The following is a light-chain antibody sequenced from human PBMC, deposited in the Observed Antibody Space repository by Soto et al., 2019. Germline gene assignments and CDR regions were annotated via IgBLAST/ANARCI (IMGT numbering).Light chain of an antibody. V-gene: IGLV2-14*01. Sequence: QSALTQPASGSGSPGQSIPISCTGTGSDVGGYNDVSWYQQHPGKAPKLVIYEVPPRPSGVSNRFSGSRSGNTASLTISGLQADDEADYYCSSFTSSHTLPYVFGNGTKVTVL. CDR1: GSDVGGYND. J-gene: IGLJ1*01. CDR2: EVP. CDR3: SSFTSSHTLPYV.